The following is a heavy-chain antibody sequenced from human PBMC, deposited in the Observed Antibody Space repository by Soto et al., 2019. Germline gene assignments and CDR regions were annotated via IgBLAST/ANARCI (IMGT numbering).Heavy chain of an antibody. D-gene: IGHD3-22*01. CDR2: TGSGTGPG. Sequence: QVQLVQSGAEVKKPGSSVKVSCKASGGTFSTNPISWVRQAPGQGLEWMGGTGSGTGPGNHAQKVQGRLTMIVDQCTRTVYMELSSLSSEEAGVYYCARRDSGGFYRYFDSWGQGALVTVSS. CDR1: GGTFSTNP. CDR3: ARRDSGGFYRYFDS. V-gene: IGHV1-69*01. J-gene: IGHJ4*02.